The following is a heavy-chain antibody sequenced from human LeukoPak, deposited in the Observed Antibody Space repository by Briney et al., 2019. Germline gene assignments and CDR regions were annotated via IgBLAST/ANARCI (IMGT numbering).Heavy chain of an antibody. D-gene: IGHD3-10*01. Sequence: GGSLRLSCAPSGFTFTGYWMHWVRQAPGKGLVWVSRSNSDESSTSYADSVKGRFTISRDNAKKTVYLQVNSWRVEDTAISFCTKAYGPGFYGMDVWGQGTTVTVSS. CDR3: TKAYGPGFYGMDV. CDR1: GFTFTGYW. V-gene: IGHV3-74*01. CDR2: SNSDESST. J-gene: IGHJ6*02.